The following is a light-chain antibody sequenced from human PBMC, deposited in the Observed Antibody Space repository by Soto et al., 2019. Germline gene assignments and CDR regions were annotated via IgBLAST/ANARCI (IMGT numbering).Light chain of an antibody. CDR3: QQYGSSPPLT. Sequence: EIVLTQSPGTLSLSPGERATLSCRASQSVSSSYLAWYQQKPGQAPRLLIYGASSRATGIPDRFSGSGSGTDFTINISRLEPEDFAVYYCQQYGSSPPLTFGGGTKVEIK. CDR1: QSVSSSY. CDR2: GAS. V-gene: IGKV3-20*01. J-gene: IGKJ4*01.